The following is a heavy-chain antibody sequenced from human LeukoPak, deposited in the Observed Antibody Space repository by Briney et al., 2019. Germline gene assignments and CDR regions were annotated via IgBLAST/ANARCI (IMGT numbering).Heavy chain of an antibody. CDR1: GYTFTGYH. V-gene: IGHV1-2*06. CDR2: INPNSGDT. Sequence: ASVKVSCKASGYTFTGYHMHWVRQAPGQGLEWMGRINPNSGDTNYAQKLQGRVTMTTDTSTSTAYMELRSLRSDDTAVYYCARDRYDILTGYYTYYYYYGMDVWGQGTTVTVSS. D-gene: IGHD3-9*01. J-gene: IGHJ6*02. CDR3: ARDRYDILTGYYTYYYYYGMDV.